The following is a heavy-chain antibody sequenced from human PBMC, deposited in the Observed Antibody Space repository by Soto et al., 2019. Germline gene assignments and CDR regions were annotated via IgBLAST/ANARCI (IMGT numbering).Heavy chain of an antibody. J-gene: IGHJ3*02. Sequence: QVQLQESGPGLVKPSETLSLTCTVSGGSINSDYWSWIRQPPGKGLEWIGNLYYSGSTNYNPSLKSLVTISVDPSKNQLSLKLSSVTAADTAVYYCARLTYYYDNSGYAFEIWGQGTMVTVSS. CDR2: LYYSGST. CDR1: GGSINSDY. CDR3: ARLTYYYDNSGYAFEI. V-gene: IGHV4-59*08. D-gene: IGHD3-22*01.